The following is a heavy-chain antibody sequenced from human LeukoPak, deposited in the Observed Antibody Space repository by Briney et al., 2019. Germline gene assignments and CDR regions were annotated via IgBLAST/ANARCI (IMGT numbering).Heavy chain of an antibody. CDR1: GFTFSSYA. J-gene: IGHJ4*02. D-gene: IGHD4-23*01. Sequence: PGGSLRLSCAASGFTFSSYAMSWVRQVPEKGLEWVSSISGSGGITYYADSVKGRFTISRDNAKNSLYLQMNSLRAEDTAVYYCAKTVVTPFMDYWGQGTLVTVSS. CDR2: ISGSGGIT. V-gene: IGHV3-23*01. CDR3: AKTVVTPFMDY.